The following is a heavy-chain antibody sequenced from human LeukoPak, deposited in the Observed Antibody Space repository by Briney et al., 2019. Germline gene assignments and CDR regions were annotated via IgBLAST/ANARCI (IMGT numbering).Heavy chain of an antibody. CDR1: GFTFSSFG. D-gene: IGHD3-22*01. J-gene: IGHJ3*02. CDR3: AKNKGRYYYDSSGYGYTAFDI. V-gene: IGHV3-23*01. Sequence: GGSLRLSCAASGFTFSSFGMSWVRQAPGKGLEWVSAMSGSGGSTYYADSVKGRFTISRDNSKNTLYLQMNSLRAEDTAVYYCAKNKGRYYYDSSGYGYTAFDIWGQGTMVTVSS. CDR2: MSGSGGST.